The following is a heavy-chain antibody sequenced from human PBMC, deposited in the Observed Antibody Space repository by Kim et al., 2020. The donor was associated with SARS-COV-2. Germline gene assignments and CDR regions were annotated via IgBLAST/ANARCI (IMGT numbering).Heavy chain of an antibody. CDR2: ISYDGSNK. CDR1: GFTFSSYA. V-gene: IGHV3-30*04. J-gene: IGHJ5*02. Sequence: GGSLRLSCAASGFTFSSYAMHWVRQAPGKGLEWVAVISYDGSNKYYADSVKGRFTISRDNSKNTLYLQMNSLRAEDTAVYYCAREDYIAAARWFDPWGQGTLVTVSS. D-gene: IGHD6-13*01. CDR3: AREDYIAAARWFDP.